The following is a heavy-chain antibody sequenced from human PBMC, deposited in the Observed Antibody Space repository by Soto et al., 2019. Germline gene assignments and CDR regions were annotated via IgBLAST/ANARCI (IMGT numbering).Heavy chain of an antibody. CDR2: IRSNTDGGTT. J-gene: IGHJ4*02. D-gene: IGHD4-17*01. CDR3: TIDPQDYVWDS. Sequence: EVQLVESGGGLVKPGGSLRLSCAASGNIFSKAWMSWVRQAPGKGLEWVGRIRSNTDGGTTDYVASVKGRFTISRDDSKNTLFLQMNSLEPADTAVYSCTIDPQDYVWDSWGQGTLVTVSS. CDR1: GNIFSKAW. V-gene: IGHV3-15*01.